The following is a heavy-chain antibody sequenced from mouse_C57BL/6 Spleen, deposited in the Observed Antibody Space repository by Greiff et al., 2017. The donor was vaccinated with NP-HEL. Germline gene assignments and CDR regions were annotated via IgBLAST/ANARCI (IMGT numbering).Heavy chain of an antibody. J-gene: IGHJ4*01. CDR1: GYTFTSYW. Sequence: VQLQQSGAELVRPGSSVKLSCKASGYTFTSYWMHWVKQRPIQGLEWIGNIDPSDSETHYNQKFKDKATLTVDKSSSTAYMQLSSLTSEDSAVYYCARFRSYAMDYWGQGTSVTVSS. CDR3: ARFRSYAMDY. CDR2: IDPSDSET. D-gene: IGHD3-2*02. V-gene: IGHV1-52*01.